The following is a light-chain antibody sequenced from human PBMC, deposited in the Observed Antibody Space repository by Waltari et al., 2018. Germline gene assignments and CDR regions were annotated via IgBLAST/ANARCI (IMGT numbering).Light chain of an antibody. Sequence: QSALTHPRSVSGSPRQSVTIPCTRTSSDVGGYNYVSWYQQNPGKAPKLMIYDVSKRPSGVPDRFSGSKSGNTASLTISGLQAEDDGDYYCCSYRGSFVFGTGTKVTVL. V-gene: IGLV2-11*01. CDR1: SSDVGGYNY. J-gene: IGLJ1*01. CDR3: CSYRGSFV. CDR2: DVS.